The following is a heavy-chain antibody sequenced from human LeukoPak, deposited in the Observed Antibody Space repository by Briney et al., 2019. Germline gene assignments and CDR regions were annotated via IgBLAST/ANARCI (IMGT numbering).Heavy chain of an antibody. V-gene: IGHV4-59*01. CDR1: GGSISSYY. J-gene: IGHJ4*02. Sequence: SETLSLTCTVSGGSISSYYWSWIRQPPGKGLEWIGYIYYSGSTNYNPSLKSRVIISVDTSKNQFSLKLSSVTAADTAVYYCAREMGAISYFDYWGQGTLVTVSS. CDR2: IYYSGST. D-gene: IGHD1-26*01. CDR3: AREMGAISYFDY.